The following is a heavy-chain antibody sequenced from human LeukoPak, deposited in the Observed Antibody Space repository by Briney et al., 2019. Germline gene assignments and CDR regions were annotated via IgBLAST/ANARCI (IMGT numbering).Heavy chain of an antibody. CDR1: GYTFTSYA. CDR2: INAGNGNT. J-gene: IGHJ6*02. Sequence: ASVKVSCKASGYTFTSYAMHWVRQAPGQRLEWMGWINAGNGNTKYSQKFQGRVTITRDTSASTAYMELSSLRSEDTAVYYCARDGVDTAMAYGMDVWGQGTTVTVSS. V-gene: IGHV1-3*01. CDR3: ARDGVDTAMAYGMDV. D-gene: IGHD5-18*01.